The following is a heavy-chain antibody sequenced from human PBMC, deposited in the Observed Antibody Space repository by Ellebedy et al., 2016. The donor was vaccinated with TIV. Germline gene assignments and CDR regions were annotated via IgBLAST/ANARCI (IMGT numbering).Heavy chain of an antibody. Sequence: AASVKVSCKASGYTFTSYYMHWVRQAPGQGLEWMGWISAYNGNTNYAQKLQGRVTMTTDTSTSTAYMELRSLRSDDTAVYYCARVEGTVTNDYWGQGTLVTVSS. CDR2: ISAYNGNT. CDR3: ARVEGTVTNDY. V-gene: IGHV1-18*04. J-gene: IGHJ4*02. CDR1: GYTFTSYY. D-gene: IGHD4-17*01.